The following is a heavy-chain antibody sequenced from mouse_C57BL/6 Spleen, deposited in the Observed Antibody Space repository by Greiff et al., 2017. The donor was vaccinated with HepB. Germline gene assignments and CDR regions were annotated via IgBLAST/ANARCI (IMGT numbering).Heavy chain of an antibody. J-gene: IGHJ3*01. CDR1: GFNIKDDY. D-gene: IGHD1-1*01. CDR2: IDPENGDT. Sequence: VQLQQSGAELVRPGASVKLSCTASGFNIKDDYMHWVKQRPEQGLEWIGWIDPENGDTEYASKFQGKATITADTSSNNAYLQLSSLTSEDTAVYYCTTYDYGSRGFAYGGQGTLVTVSA. V-gene: IGHV14-4*01. CDR3: TTYDYGSRGFAY.